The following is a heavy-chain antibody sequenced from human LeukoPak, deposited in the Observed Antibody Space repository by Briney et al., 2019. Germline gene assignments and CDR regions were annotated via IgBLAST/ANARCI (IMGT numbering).Heavy chain of an antibody. Sequence: GGSLTLSCAASGFSASLNYMNWVRQAPGKGLEWVSVIYSGGSTYYADSVKGRFTISRDNSKNTLYLQMNSLRAEDTAVYYCARGIATAANEDRFDPWGQGTLVTVSS. CDR1: GFSASLNY. CDR2: IYSGGST. D-gene: IGHD6-13*01. CDR3: ARGIATAANEDRFDP. J-gene: IGHJ5*02. V-gene: IGHV3-53*01.